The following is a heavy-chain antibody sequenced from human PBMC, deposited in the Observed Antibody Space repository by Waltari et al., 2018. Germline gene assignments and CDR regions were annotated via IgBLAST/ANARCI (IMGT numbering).Heavy chain of an antibody. D-gene: IGHD2-2*01. Sequence: EVQLLESGGGLVQPGGSLRLSCAASGFTFSSYAMSWVRQAPGKGLEWVSVIYSGGSTYYADSVKGRFTISRDNSKNTLYLQMNSLRAEDTAVYYCAKDRPDCSSTSCYGSTGDWFDPWGQGTLVTVSS. CDR3: AKDRPDCSSTSCYGSTGDWFDP. J-gene: IGHJ5*02. CDR1: GFTFSSYA. CDR2: IYSGGST. V-gene: IGHV3-23*03.